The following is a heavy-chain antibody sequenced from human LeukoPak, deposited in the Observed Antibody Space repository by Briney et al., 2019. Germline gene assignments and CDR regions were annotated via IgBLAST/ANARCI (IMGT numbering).Heavy chain of an antibody. CDR3: ARHTPGLRVLDY. D-gene: IGHD2-15*01. Sequence: GGSLRLSCAASGFTFSSYAMSWVRHTPGKGLEWVANIKEDGSQEYYVDSVKGRFTISRDNAKNSLYLQMNSLRAEDTAVFYCARHTPGLRVLDYWGQGTLVTVSS. CDR2: IKEDGSQE. J-gene: IGHJ4*02. V-gene: IGHV3-7*01. CDR1: GFTFSSYA.